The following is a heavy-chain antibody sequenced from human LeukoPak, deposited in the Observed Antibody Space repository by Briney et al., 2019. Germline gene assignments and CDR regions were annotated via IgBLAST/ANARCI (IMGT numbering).Heavy chain of an antibody. D-gene: IGHD6-19*01. CDR3: ARERYSSGWYTHYMDV. V-gene: IGHV3-48*01. CDR2: ISSSSTI. CDR1: GFTFSSYS. J-gene: IGHJ6*03. Sequence: GGSLRLSCAASGFTFSSYSMNWVRQAPGKGLEWVSYISSSSTIYYADSVKGRFTISRDNAKNSLYLQMNSLRAEDTAVYYCARERYSSGWYTHYMDVWGKGTTVTISS.